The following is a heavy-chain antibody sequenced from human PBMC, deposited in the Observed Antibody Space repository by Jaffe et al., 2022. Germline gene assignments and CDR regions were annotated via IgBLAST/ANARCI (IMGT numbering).Heavy chain of an antibody. V-gene: IGHV3-23*01. D-gene: IGHD2-2*01. CDR3: AKDDLLYCSSTSCYQFDI. J-gene: IGHJ3*02. CDR1: GFTFSSYA. CDR2: ISGSGGST. Sequence: EVQLLESGGGLVQPGGSLRLSCAASGFTFSSYAMSWVRQAPGKGLEWVSAISGSGGSTYYADSVKGRFTISRDNSKNTLYLQMNSLRAEDTAVYYCAKDDLLYCSSTSCYQFDIWGQGTMVTVSS.